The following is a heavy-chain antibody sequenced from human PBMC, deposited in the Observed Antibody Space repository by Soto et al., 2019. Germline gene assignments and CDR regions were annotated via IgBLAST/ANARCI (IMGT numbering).Heavy chain of an antibody. CDR3: ARGWDQVVEVLPDTWEKLDY. D-gene: IGHD1-26*01. V-gene: IGHV1-69*01. J-gene: IGHJ4*02. CDR2: IIPIFGTA. CDR1: GGTFSNLG. Sequence: QAQLVQSGAEVKRPGSSVKVSCKASGGTFSNLGINWLRQAPGQGLQWMGGIIPIFGTAKYSQVFQARVTISADESTKTVYMELSGLRSEDTAVYYCARGWDQVVEVLPDTWEKLDYWGQGTLVTVSS.